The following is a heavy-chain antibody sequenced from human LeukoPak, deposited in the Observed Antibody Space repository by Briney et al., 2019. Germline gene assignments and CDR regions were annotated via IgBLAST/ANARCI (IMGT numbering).Heavy chain of an antibody. V-gene: IGHV3-23*01. CDR3: AKESVGDYDWFDP. D-gene: IGHD4-17*01. J-gene: IGHJ5*02. CDR1: GFTFSSYA. Sequence: GGSLRLSCAASGFTFSSYAMSWVRQDPGEGLEWVSAISGCGGSTYYADSVKGRFTISRDNAKNTLYLQMNGLRAEDTAVYYCAKESVGDYDWFDPWGQGTLVTVSS. CDR2: ISGCGGST.